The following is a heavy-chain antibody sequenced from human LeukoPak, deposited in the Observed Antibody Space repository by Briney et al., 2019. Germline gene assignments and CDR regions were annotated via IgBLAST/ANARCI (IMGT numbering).Heavy chain of an antibody. D-gene: IGHD3-3*01. CDR1: GFTFGDYA. V-gene: IGHV3-49*04. CDR2: IRSKAYGGTT. CDR3: TRVNSWDFWSGYCFDY. J-gene: IGHJ4*02. Sequence: GGSLRLSCTASGFTFGDYAMSWVRQAPGKGLEWVGFIRSKAYGGTTEYAASVKGRFTIPRDDSKSIAYLQMNSLKTEDTAVYYCTRVNSWDFWSGYCFDYWGQGTLVTVSS.